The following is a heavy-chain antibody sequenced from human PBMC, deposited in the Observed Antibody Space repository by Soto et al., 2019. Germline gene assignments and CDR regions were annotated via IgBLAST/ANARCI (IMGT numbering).Heavy chain of an antibody. V-gene: IGHV3-23*01. CDR2: ISGRGDKT. Sequence: EVQLLESGGGLVQPGGSLRLSCATSGLHFSSYAMSWVRQAPGKGLEWVSGISGRGDKTYYADSVKGRFTISRDNAKNSVYLDMNSLSAEDTAVYYCARESEDLTSNFDYWGQGTLVTVSS. J-gene: IGHJ4*02. CDR3: ARESEDLTSNFDY. CDR1: GLHFSSYA.